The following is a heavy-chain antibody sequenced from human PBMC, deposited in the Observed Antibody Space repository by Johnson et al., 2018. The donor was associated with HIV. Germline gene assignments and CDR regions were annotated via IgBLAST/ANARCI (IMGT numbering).Heavy chain of an antibody. V-gene: IGHV3-66*02. J-gene: IGHJ3*02. CDR1: GFTVSSNY. Sequence: VQLVESGGGLVQPGGSLRLSCAASGFTVSSNYMSWVRQAPGKGLEWVSVIYSGGSTYYADSVKGRFTISRDNSKNTLYLQMNSLRAEDTAVYYCARPSGSGWSSDAFDIWGQGTMVTVSS. D-gene: IGHD6-19*01. CDR2: IYSGGST. CDR3: ARPSGSGWSSDAFDI.